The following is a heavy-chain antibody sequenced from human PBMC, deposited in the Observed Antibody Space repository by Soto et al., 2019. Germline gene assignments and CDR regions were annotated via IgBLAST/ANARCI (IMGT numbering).Heavy chain of an antibody. V-gene: IGHV3-30*18. CDR3: AKMNRYEFDY. J-gene: IGHJ4*02. D-gene: IGHD1-20*01. Sequence: GGSLRLSCAASGFTFSSYGMHWVRQAPGKGLEWVAVISYDGSNKYYADSVKGRFTISRDNSKNTLYLQMNSLRAEDTAVYYCAKMNRYEFDYWGQGTLVTVSS. CDR1: GFTFSSYG. CDR2: ISYDGSNK.